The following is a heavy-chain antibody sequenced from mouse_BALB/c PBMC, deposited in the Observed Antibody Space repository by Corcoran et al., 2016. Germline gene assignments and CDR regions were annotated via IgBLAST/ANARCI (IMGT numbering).Heavy chain of an antibody. CDR2: IDPSDSET. Sequence: QVQLQQPGAELVKPGAPVKLSCKASGYTFTSYWMNWVKQRPGRGLEWIGRIDPSDSETHYNQKFKDKATLTVDKSSSTAYIQLSSLTSEDSAVYYCARRGAQDYFDYWGQGTTLTVSS. J-gene: IGHJ2*01. V-gene: IGHV1-69*02. CDR3: ARRGAQDYFDY. CDR1: GYTFTSYW.